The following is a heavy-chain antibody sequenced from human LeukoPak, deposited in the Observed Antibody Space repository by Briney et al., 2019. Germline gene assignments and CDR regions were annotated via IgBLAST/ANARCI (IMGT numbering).Heavy chain of an antibody. D-gene: IGHD5-18*01. J-gene: IGHJ4*02. CDR2: IKSKKFGETT. Sequence: GGSLRLSCAASGFTFSNAWLSWVRQSPGKGLEWVGRIKSKKFGETTDYAAPAKGRFTISRDDSKNMLYLQMNSLKTEDTAVFYCTASDTPGIDYWGQGTLLTVSS. CDR1: GFTFSNAW. V-gene: IGHV3-15*01. CDR3: TASDTPGIDY.